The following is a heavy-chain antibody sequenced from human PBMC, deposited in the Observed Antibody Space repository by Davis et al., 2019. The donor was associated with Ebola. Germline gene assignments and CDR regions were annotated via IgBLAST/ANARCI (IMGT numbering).Heavy chain of an antibody. CDR2: SATSDTKFNA. D-gene: IGHD3-10*01. CDR1: GLIYSNYV. CDR3: AKIGVRNSGDY. J-gene: IGHJ4*02. Sequence: GESLKISCEISGLIYSNYVMYWVRQASGKGLEWISASATSDTKFNANYANSVKGRFNIIRDNSRNTVFLKMNSLRVEDTAVYYCAKIGVRNSGDYWGQGTLVTVSA. V-gene: IGHV3-23*01.